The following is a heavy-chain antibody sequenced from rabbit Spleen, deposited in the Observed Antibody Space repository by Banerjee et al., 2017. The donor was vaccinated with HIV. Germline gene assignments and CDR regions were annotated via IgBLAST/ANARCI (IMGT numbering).Heavy chain of an antibody. CDR3: ARDRSSAWGAPFDLNYYFNL. D-gene: IGHD4-1*01. V-gene: IGHV1S45*01. CDR2: INIATGKS. CDR1: GFSFSNKAV. J-gene: IGHJ4*01. Sequence: QEQLVESGGGLVQPEGSLKLSCTASGFSFSNKAVMCWVRQAPGKGLEWITCINIATGKSVYASWVSGRFIMSRTSSTTVTLQMTSLTAADTATYFCARDRSSAWGAPFDLNYYFNLWGQGTLVT.